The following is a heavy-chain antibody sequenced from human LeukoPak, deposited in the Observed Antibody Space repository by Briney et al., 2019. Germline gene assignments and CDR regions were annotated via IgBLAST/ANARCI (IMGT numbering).Heavy chain of an antibody. CDR3: AATNNDYGDPSAFDP. Sequence: ASVKVSCKASGYTFISYAMHWVRQAPGQRLEWMGWINVGNGNTKYSHEFQGRVTITRDTSANTVYMELSSLRSEDMAVYYCAATNNDYGDPSAFDPWGQGTLVTVSS. V-gene: IGHV1-3*03. D-gene: IGHD4-17*01. CDR2: INVGNGNT. J-gene: IGHJ5*02. CDR1: GYTFISYA.